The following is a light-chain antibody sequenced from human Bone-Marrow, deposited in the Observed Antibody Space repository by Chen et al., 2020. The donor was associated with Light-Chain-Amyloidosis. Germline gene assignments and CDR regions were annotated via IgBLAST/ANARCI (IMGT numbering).Light chain of an antibody. CDR2: AAS. V-gene: IGKV1-39*01. Sequence: DIQMTQSPSSLAASVGDRVTITCRTSQSVTNYLNWYQQKPGKAPRILIYAASTLHTGVPSRFSGNGFGTDFTLTISGLQPEDFATYYCQQSYSSPPFGPGTKVE. CDR3: QQSYSSPP. CDR1: QSVTNY. J-gene: IGKJ1*01.